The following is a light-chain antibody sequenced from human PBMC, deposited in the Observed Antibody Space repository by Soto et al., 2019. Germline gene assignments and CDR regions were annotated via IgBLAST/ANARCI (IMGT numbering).Light chain of an antibody. CDR1: QSVRANS. V-gene: IGKV1-9*01. Sequence: DIVLTQSPGTLSLSPGEGATLSCRASQSVRANSVAWYQQKPGKAPNLLIYAGTSLQSGVPSRFSGSGSGTEFTLTISSLQPEDFATYYCQQLHVYPSTFGGGTKVE. CDR2: AGT. J-gene: IGKJ4*01. CDR3: QQLHVYPST.